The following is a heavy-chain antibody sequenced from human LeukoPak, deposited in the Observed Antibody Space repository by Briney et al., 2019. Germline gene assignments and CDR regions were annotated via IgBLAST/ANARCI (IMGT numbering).Heavy chain of an antibody. J-gene: IGHJ4*02. CDR2: INPNSGGT. D-gene: IGHD3-22*01. CDR3: ARPADITMMVVASRGVDY. Sequence: ASVKVSCKASGYTFTGYYMHWVRQAPGQGLEWMGRINPNSGGTNYAQKFQGRVTMTRDTSISTAYMELSRLRSDDTAVYYCARPADITMMVVASRGVDYWGQGTLVTVSS. V-gene: IGHV1-2*06. CDR1: GYTFTGYY.